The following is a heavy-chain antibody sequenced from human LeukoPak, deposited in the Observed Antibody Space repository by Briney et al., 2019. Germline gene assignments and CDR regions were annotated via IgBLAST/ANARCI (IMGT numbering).Heavy chain of an antibody. J-gene: IGHJ6*02. V-gene: IGHV1-8*01. D-gene: IGHD1-1*01. Sequence: ASVKVSCKASGYTFTSYDINWVRQATGQGLEWMGWMNPNSGNTGYAQKFQGRVTMTRNTSISTAYMELSSLRSEDTAVYYGARGPTGKLYYYYGMDVWGQGTTVTVSS. CDR3: ARGPTGKLYYYYGMDV. CDR2: MNPNSGNT. CDR1: GYTFTSYD.